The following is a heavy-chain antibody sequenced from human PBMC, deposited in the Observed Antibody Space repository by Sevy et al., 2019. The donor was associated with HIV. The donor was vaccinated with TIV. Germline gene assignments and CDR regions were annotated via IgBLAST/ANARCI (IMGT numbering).Heavy chain of an antibody. CDR1: GFTFNSYW. J-gene: IGHJ6*02. CDR2: IIQDGSEK. Sequence: GGSLRLSCSTSGFTFNSYWLDWVRQAPGKGLEWVANIIQDGSEKNYVDSVKGRFTISRDNAHKSVFLQMRALRAADTGVYYCAREGSSYDTYYKHYGMDDWGQGTTVTVSS. D-gene: IGHD1-26*01. V-gene: IGHV3-7*01. CDR3: AREGSSYDTYYKHYGMDD.